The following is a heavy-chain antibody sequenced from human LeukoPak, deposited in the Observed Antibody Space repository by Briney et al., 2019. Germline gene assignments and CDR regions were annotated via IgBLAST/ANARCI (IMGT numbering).Heavy chain of an antibody. Sequence: GGSLRLSCAASGFTFSSYAMSRVRQAPGKGLEWVSAISGSGGSTYYADSVKGRFTISRDNSKNTLYLQMNSLRAEDTAVYYCAKDHSIAARSPIDYWGQGTLVTVSS. J-gene: IGHJ4*02. D-gene: IGHD6-6*01. CDR3: AKDHSIAARSPIDY. CDR1: GFTFSSYA. V-gene: IGHV3-23*01. CDR2: ISGSGGST.